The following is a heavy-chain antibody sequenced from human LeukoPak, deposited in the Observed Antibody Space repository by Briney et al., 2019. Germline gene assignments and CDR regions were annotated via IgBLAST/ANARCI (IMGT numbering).Heavy chain of an antibody. CDR1: GSTFSSYA. CDR2: ISYDGSNK. Sequence: GGSLRLSCAASGSTFSSYAMHWVRQAPGKGLEWVAVISYDGSNKYYADSVKGRFTISRDNSKNTLYLQMNSLRAEDTAVYYCARDLEVQRWLQPDYWGQGTLVTVSS. V-gene: IGHV3-30-3*01. CDR3: ARDLEVQRWLQPDY. J-gene: IGHJ4*02. D-gene: IGHD5-24*01.